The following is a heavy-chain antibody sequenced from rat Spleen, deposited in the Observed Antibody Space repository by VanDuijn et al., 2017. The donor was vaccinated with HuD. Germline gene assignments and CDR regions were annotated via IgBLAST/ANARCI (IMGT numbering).Heavy chain of an antibody. CDR3: ARISNYGYNYVMDA. D-gene: IGHD1-9*01. Sequence: QVQLKESGPGLVQPSQTLSLTCTVSGFSLTSDGVSWVRQPPGKGLEWIAAVSSGGNTYYDSTLKSRLSISRDTSKSQVFLKMNSLQTEDTAMYFCARISNYGYNYVMDAWGQGASVTVSS. CDR2: VSSGGNT. J-gene: IGHJ4*01. CDR1: GFSLTSDG. V-gene: IGHV2S8*01.